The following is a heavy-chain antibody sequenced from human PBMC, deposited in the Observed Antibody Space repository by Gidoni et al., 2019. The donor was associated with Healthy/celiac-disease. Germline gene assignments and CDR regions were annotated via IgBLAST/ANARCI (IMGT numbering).Heavy chain of an antibody. D-gene: IGHD5-12*01. CDR2: ISWNSGSI. V-gene: IGHV3-9*01. J-gene: IGHJ3*02. CDR3: AKAVSERWLQFRAFDI. CDR1: GFTFDDYA. Sequence: EVQLVESGGGLVQPGRSLRLSCAASGFTFDDYAMHWVRQAPGKGLEWGSGISWNSGSIGYADSVKGRFTISRDNAKNSLYLQMNSLRAEDTALYYCAKAVSERWLQFRAFDIWGQGTMVTVSS.